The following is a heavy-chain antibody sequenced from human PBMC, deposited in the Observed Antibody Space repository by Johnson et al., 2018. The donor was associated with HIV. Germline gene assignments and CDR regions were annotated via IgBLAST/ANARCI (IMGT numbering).Heavy chain of an antibody. CDR2: ISRSGGST. Sequence: EQLVESGGGVVQPGGSLRLSCAASGFTFSNYDIHWVRPAPGKWLEWVSAISRSGGSTYYADYVKGRFTISRDNSKNTLYLQMNSLRAEDTALYYCAGEVEYSILGGVWGKGTMVTVSS. CDR3: AGEVEYSILGGV. J-gene: IGHJ3*01. D-gene: IGHD6-6*01. CDR1: GFTFSNYD. V-gene: IGHV3-23*04.